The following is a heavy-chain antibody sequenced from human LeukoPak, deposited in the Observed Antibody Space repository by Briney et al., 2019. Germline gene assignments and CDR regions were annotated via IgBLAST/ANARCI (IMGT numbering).Heavy chain of an antibody. CDR3: AAWGLYSY. J-gene: IGHJ4*02. V-gene: IGHV3-23*01. CDR2: ISGSGDST. Sequence: GGSLRLSCAVSGFSFRNYAMSWVRQAPGKGLEWVSSISGSGDSTYHADSVKGRFNISRDNAKNSLFLQMTSLKVEDTAVYYCAAWGLYSYWGQGTLVTVSS. D-gene: IGHD4-11*01. CDR1: GFSFRNYA.